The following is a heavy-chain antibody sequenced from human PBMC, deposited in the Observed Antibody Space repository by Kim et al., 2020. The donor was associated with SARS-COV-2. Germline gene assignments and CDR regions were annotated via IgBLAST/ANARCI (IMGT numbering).Heavy chain of an antibody. Sequence: YTNYSPSFQGHVTISADKSISTAYLQWSSLKASDIAMYYCARQGVWNPLDYWGQGTLVTVSS. V-gene: IGHV5-10-1*01. CDR3: ARQGVWNPLDY. J-gene: IGHJ4*02. CDR2: YT. D-gene: IGHD1-1*01.